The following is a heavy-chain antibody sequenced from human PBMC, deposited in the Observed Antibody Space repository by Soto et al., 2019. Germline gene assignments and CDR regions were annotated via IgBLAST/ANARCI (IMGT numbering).Heavy chain of an antibody. Sequence: QVQLVQSGAEVVKPGASVRVSCKTSGHTFSSYGFTWVRQGPGQGLEWMGWISAYNGNTNYAQKFQGRVTVTTDTSTSTAYMELRSLRSDDTAVYYCARASYCSGGSCYFDHWGQGTLVTVSS. V-gene: IGHV1-18*01. CDR1: GHTFSSYG. D-gene: IGHD2-15*01. CDR3: ARASYCSGGSCYFDH. CDR2: ISAYNGNT. J-gene: IGHJ4*02.